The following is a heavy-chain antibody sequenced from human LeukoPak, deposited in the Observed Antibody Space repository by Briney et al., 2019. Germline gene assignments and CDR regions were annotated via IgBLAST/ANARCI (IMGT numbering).Heavy chain of an antibody. CDR1: GFTFSSYG. D-gene: IGHD3-22*01. Sequence: GGSLRLSCAASGFTFSSYGMHWVRQAPGKGLEWVAVISYDGSNTYYGDSVKGRFTISRDNSKNTLYLQMNSLRVEDTAVYYCARHQPDDYSGYHWGQGTLVTVSS. CDR3: ARHQPDDYSGYH. V-gene: IGHV3-30*03. J-gene: IGHJ5*02. CDR2: ISYDGSNT.